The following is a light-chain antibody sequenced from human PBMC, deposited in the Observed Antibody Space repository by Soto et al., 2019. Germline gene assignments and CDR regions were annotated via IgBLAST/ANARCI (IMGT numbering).Light chain of an antibody. CDR3: QHYGTSAL. CDR1: QSVSSSY. J-gene: IGKJ3*01. CDR2: GAS. Sequence: EIVLTQSPGTLSLSPGERATLSCRASQSVSSSYLAWYQQKPGQAPRLLIYGASNRATGIPDRFSVSASGTDFTLTMSRLETEDFAVYYCQHYGTSALFGPGTKVDIK. V-gene: IGKV3-20*01.